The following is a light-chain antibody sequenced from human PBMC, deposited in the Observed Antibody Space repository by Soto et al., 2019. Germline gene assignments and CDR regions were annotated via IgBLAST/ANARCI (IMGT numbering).Light chain of an antibody. Sequence: QSASVSGSPGQSITISCTGTSSDFGGYSYVSWYQQHPGKAPKLMIYDVSNRPSGVSNRFSGSKSGNTASLTISGLRAEDEADYYCSSYISSNTRIFGGGTKVTVL. J-gene: IGLJ2*01. CDR1: SSDFGGYSY. CDR3: SSYISSNTRI. CDR2: DVS. V-gene: IGLV2-14*01.